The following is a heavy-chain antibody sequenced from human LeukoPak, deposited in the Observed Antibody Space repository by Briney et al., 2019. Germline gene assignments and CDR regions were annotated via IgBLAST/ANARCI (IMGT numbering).Heavy chain of an antibody. CDR2: VHNTGGT. V-gene: IGHV4-59*01. CDR1: GGSMSRFY. J-gene: IGHJ6*02. CDR3: ARGSGIVGAYFYYYGMDV. D-gene: IGHD1-26*01. Sequence: PSETLSLTCSISGGSMSRFYWTWIRQSPGKGLEWIGSVHNTGGTNYNPSLKSRVTIAVDTSKNQFSLKLSSVVAADTAVYYCARGSGIVGAYFYYYGMDVWGQGTTVTVSS.